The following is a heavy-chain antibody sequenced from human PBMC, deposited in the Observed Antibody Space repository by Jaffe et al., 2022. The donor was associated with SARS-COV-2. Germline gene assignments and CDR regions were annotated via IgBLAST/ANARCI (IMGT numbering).Heavy chain of an antibody. D-gene: IGHD3-3*01. J-gene: IGHJ6*02. CDR1: GGSISSSNW. CDR3: ARRTILHQWDYYYYGMDV. Sequence: QVQLQESGPGLVKPSGTLSLTCAVSGGSISSSNWWSWVRQPPGKGLEWIGEIYHSGSTNYNPSLKSRVTISVDKSKNQFSLKLSSVTAADTAVYYCARRTILHQWDYYYYGMDVWGQGTTVTVSS. V-gene: IGHV4-4*02. CDR2: IYHSGST.